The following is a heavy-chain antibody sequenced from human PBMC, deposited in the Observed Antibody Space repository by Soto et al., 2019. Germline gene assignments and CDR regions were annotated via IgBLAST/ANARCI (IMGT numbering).Heavy chain of an antibody. V-gene: IGHV4-59*08. CDR2: IYYSGST. Sequence: QVQLQESGPGLVKPSETLSLTCTVSGGSISSYYWSWIRQPPGKGLEWIGYIYYSGSTNYNPSLKGRVTGSVDTAKNQVSLKLSSVTAADTAVYYCASRWGGVFDIWGQGTMVTVSS. CDR3: ASRWGGVFDI. CDR1: GGSISSYY. D-gene: IGHD1-26*01. J-gene: IGHJ3*02.